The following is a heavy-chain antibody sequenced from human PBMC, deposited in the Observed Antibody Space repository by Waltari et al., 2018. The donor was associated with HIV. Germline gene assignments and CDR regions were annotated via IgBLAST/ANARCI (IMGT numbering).Heavy chain of an antibody. V-gene: IGHV1-46*01. D-gene: IGHD6-6*01. Sequence: QVQLVQSGAEVKKPGASVKVSCKASGYTFTTYYLHWVRQAPGQGLEWIGVINTSDGSSVYKRKFQGRVTMTRDTSTTTVYMEVSSLTSEDTAVYYCARFSSPSLDYWGQGTLVTVSS. CDR3: ARFSSPSLDY. J-gene: IGHJ4*02. CDR1: GYTFTTYY. CDR2: INTSDGSS.